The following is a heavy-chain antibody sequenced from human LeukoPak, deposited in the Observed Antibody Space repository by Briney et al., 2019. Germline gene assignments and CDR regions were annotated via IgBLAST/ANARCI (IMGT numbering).Heavy chain of an antibody. CDR3: ARARADSAAGAPHFDY. D-gene: IGHD6-13*01. CDR2: IYYSGST. J-gene: IGHJ4*02. V-gene: IGHV4-59*01. CDR1: GGSISSYY. Sequence: SETLSLTCTVSGGSISSYYWSWIRQPPGKGLEWIGYIYYSGSTNYNPSLKSRVTISVDTSKNQFSLKLSSVTAADTAVYYCARARADSAAGAPHFDYWGQGTLVTVSS.